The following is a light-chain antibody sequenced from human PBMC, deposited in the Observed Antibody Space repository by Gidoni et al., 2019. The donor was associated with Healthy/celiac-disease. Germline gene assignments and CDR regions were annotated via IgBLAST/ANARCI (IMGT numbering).Light chain of an antibody. CDR3: QQYDNLPLT. V-gene: IGKV1-33*01. J-gene: IGKJ4*01. Sequence: DIQTTQSPSSLSASVGDRVTITCQASQDISNYLNWYQQKPGKAPKLLIYDASNWETGVPSRFSGSGSGTDFTFTISSLQPEDIATYYCQQYDNLPLTFXGXTKVEIK. CDR1: QDISNY. CDR2: DAS.